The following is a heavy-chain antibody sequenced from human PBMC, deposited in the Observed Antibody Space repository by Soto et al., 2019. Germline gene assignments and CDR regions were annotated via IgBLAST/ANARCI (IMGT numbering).Heavy chain of an antibody. J-gene: IGHJ4*02. Sequence: EVQLWDSGGGLVQPGGSLRLSCAASGFPFTSFAMCCLRQAPGKGLEWVSYISANGVATSYADSVKGRFTTSRDNSKNVLYLQLNRLRDEDTAVYYCAKGCPRMQYDTHGWENWGQGTLVAVSS. CDR3: AKGCPRMQYDTHGWEN. CDR2: ISANGVAT. V-gene: IGHV3-23*01. D-gene: IGHD2-8*01. CDR1: GFPFTSFA.